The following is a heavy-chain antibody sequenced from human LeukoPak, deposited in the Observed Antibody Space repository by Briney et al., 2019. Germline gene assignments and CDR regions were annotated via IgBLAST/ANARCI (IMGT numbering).Heavy chain of an antibody. Sequence: ASVKVSCKASGYTFTGYYMHWVPQAPGPGLEWMGWINPNSGGTNYAQKFQGRVTITRDTSISTAYMELSRLRSDDTAVYYCARGPLVLMVYATPGFDYWGQGTLVTVSS. CDR3: ARGPLVLMVYATPGFDY. D-gene: IGHD2-8*01. CDR1: GYTFTGYY. V-gene: IGHV1-2*02. J-gene: IGHJ4*02. CDR2: INPNSGGT.